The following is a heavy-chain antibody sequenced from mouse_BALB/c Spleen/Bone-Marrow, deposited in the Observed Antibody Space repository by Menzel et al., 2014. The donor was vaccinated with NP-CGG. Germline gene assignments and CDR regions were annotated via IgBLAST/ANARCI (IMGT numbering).Heavy chain of an antibody. CDR3: ARRPSFYGSSYGAMDY. V-gene: IGHV1-14*01. CDR1: GYTFTNYV. CDR2: INPYNDGT. Sequence: LEESGPELVKPGASVKMSCKASGYTFTNYVTHWVKQKPGQGLEWIGYINPYNDGTKYNEKFKGKATLTSDKSSGTAYMELSSLTSEDSAVYYCARRPSFYGSSYGAMDYWGQGTSVTVSS. D-gene: IGHD1-1*01. J-gene: IGHJ4*01.